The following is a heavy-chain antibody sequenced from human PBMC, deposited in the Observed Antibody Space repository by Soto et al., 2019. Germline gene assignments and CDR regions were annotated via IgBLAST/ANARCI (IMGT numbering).Heavy chain of an antibody. CDR2: ISGYNGNT. CDR1: GYTFRTYG. V-gene: IGHV1-18*01. J-gene: IGHJ4*02. CDR3: ARDLFGEDGSGYFDY. Sequence: QVHLVQSGVEVKKPGASVKVSCKAYGYTFRTYGISWVRQAPGQGLEWMGWISGYNGNTNYAQNFQGRITMTTDTSTSTAYMELRSLGSDDTAMYYCARDLFGEDGSGYFDYWGQGTLVTASS. D-gene: IGHD3-10*01.